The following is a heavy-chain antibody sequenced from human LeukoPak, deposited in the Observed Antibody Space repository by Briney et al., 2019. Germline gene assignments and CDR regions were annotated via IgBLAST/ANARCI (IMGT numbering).Heavy chain of an antibody. J-gene: IGHJ4*02. CDR2: ITAYNGNT. CDR3: ARAGATLTTHFDY. Sequence: ASVKVSCKASGFSFPTYGISWVRQAPGQGLEWMGWITAYNGNTNYTQKFQGRITMTTDTSTSTAYMELRSLRSDDTAVYYCARAGATLTTHFDYWGQGTLPTVSS. V-gene: IGHV1-18*01. D-gene: IGHD4-11*01. CDR1: GFSFPTYG.